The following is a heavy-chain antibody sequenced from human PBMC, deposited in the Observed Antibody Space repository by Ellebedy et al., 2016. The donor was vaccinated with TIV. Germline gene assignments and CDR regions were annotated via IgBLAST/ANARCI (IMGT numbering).Heavy chain of an antibody. J-gene: IGHJ4*02. CDR2: IVGNGGST. D-gene: IGHD3-16*01. CDR1: GFTFSSYA. CDR3: VKAWGD. V-gene: IGHV3-64D*06. Sequence: GESLKISCSASGFTFSSYAMHWVRQAPGKGLEYVSAIVGNGGSTYYADSVKGRFTNSRDNSKNTLYLQMSSLRPEDTAVYYCVKAWGDWGQGTLVTVSS.